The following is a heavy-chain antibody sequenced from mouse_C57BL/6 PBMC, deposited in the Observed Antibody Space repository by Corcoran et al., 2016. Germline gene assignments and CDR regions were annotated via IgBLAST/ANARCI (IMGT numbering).Heavy chain of an antibody. CDR3: ARRTTEEGWYFDV. V-gene: IGHV1-80*01. J-gene: IGHJ1*03. Sequence: QVQLQQSGAELVKPGASVKISCKASGYAFSSYWMNWVKQRPGKGLEWIGQIYPGDGDTNYNGKFKGKATLTADKSSSTAYMQLSSLTSEDSAVYFCARRTTEEGWYFDVWGTGTTVTVSS. CDR1: GYAFSSYW. CDR2: IYPGDGDT. D-gene: IGHD2-1*01.